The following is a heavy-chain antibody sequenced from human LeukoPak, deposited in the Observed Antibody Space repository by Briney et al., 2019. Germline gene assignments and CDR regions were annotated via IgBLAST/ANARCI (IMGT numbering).Heavy chain of an antibody. Sequence: PSETLSLTCAVYGGSFSGYYWSWIRQPPGKGLEWIGEINHSGSTNYNPSLKSRVTISVDTSKNQFSLKLSSVTAADTAVYYCARAHYCYDSSGYYDYWGQGTLVTVSS. CDR2: INHSGST. V-gene: IGHV4-34*01. CDR3: ARAHYCYDSSGYYDY. CDR1: GGSFSGYY. D-gene: IGHD3-22*01. J-gene: IGHJ4*02.